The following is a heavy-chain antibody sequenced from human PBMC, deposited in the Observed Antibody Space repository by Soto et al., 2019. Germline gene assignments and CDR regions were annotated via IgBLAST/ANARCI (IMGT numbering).Heavy chain of an antibody. D-gene: IGHD7-27*01. CDR3: ASPLPELKQLRKDYYYGMDV. Sequence: GASVKVSCKASGFTFTSSAVQWVRQARGQRLEWIGWIVVGSGNTNYAQKFQERVTITRDKSISTAYLQWSSLKASDTAMYYCASPLPELKQLRKDYYYGMDVWGQGTTVTVSS. CDR1: GFTFTSSA. CDR2: IVVGSGNT. V-gene: IGHV1-58*01. J-gene: IGHJ6*02.